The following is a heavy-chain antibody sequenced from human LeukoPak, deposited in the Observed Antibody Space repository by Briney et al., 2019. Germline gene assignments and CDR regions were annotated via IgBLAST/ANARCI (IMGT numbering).Heavy chain of an antibody. CDR2: ISSSSYI. J-gene: IGHJ4*02. Sequence: GGSLRLSCAASGFTFSSYSMNWVRQAPGKGLEWVSSISSSSYIYYADSVKGRFTISRDNAKNSLYLQMNSLRAEDTAVYYCARARGSGSNFDYWGQGTLVTVSS. CDR1: GFTFSSYS. CDR3: ARARGSGSNFDY. D-gene: IGHD3-10*01. V-gene: IGHV3-21*01.